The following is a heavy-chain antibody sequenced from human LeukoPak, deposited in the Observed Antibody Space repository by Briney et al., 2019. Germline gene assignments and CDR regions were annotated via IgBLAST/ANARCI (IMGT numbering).Heavy chain of an antibody. V-gene: IGHV3-48*04. D-gene: IGHD5-18*01. CDR3: ASLRGYHFDY. CDR1: GSTFSGYS. Sequence: PGGSLRLSCAASGSTFSGYSMNWVRQAPGKGLEWVSSISSSGNTIYYADSVKGRFTISRDNAKNSLYLQMNSLRAEDTAVYYCASLRGYHFDYWGQGTLVTVSS. J-gene: IGHJ4*02. CDR2: ISSSGNTI.